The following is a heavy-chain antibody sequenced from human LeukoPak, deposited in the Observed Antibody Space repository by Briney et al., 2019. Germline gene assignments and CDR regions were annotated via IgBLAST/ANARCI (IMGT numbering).Heavy chain of an antibody. CDR1: GGTFSSYA. J-gene: IGHJ6*03. Sequence: ASVTVSCKASGGTFSSYAISWVRQAPGQGLEWMGGIIPIFGTANYAQKFQGRVTITADKSTSTAYMELSSLRSEDTAVYYCARGSGYSYGLNYYYMDVWGKGTTVTVSS. CDR3: ARGSGYSYGLNYYYMDV. V-gene: IGHV1-69*06. D-gene: IGHD5-18*01. CDR2: IIPIFGTA.